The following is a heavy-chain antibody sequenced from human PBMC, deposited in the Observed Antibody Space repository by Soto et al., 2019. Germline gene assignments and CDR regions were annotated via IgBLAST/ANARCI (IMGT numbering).Heavy chain of an antibody. J-gene: IGHJ5*02. Sequence: QVQLQESGPGLVKPSQTLSLTCTVSGGSISSGGYYWSWIRQHPGKGLEWIGYIYYSGSTYYSPSLKSRVTISVDTSKNQFSLKLSSVTAAETAVYYCARTPLGYCSGGSCRRQMRWFDPWGQGTLVTVSS. V-gene: IGHV4-31*03. CDR3: ARTPLGYCSGGSCRRQMRWFDP. CDR1: GGSISSGGYY. D-gene: IGHD2-15*01. CDR2: IYYSGST.